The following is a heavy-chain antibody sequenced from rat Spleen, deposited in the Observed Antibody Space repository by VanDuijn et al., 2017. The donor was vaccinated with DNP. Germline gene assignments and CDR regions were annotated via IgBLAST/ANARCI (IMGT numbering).Heavy chain of an antibody. Sequence: EVQLVESGGGLVQPGRSLKLSCAASGFTFSDYYMAWVRQAPKKGLELVAAISYESSSTYYGDSVKGRFTISRDNAKTTLYLQMNSLRSEATATYYCARGVYYYSATYWYFDFWGPGTMVTVSS. V-gene: IGHV5-22*01. CDR3: ARGVYYYSATYWYFDF. CDR1: GFTFSDYY. J-gene: IGHJ1*01. D-gene: IGHD1-1*01. CDR2: ISYESSST.